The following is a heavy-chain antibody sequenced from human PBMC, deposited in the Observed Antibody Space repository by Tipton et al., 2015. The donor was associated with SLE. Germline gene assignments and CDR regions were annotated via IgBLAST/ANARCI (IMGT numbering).Heavy chain of an antibody. CDR3: SRTARVFDF. D-gene: IGHD6-6*01. Sequence: TLSLTCSISGGSVTTYYWSWIRQPPGKGLECIGYISYSGDVNYHPSLKSRVTISLDSSKNHLSLKLTSVTPADTAVYYCSRTARVFDFWGRGTLVTVSS. J-gene: IGHJ4*01. V-gene: IGHV4-59*02. CDR1: GGSVTTYY. CDR2: ISYSGDV.